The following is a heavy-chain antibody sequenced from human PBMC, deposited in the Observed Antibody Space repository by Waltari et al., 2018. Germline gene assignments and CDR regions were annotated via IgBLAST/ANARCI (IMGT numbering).Heavy chain of an antibody. CDR2: ITRDGRTT. V-gene: IGHV3-74*01. CDR1: GFTFSDQL. J-gene: IGHJ4*02. Sequence: EVLLVESGGGSLQPGESRRLSCAASGFTFSDQLMHWVRQAPGKGLVWVSHITRDGRTTYADSVKGRFTISRDNAHNTLYLQMNSLRAEDTAIYYCAAKVQTRYCSSVSCYGGPPDSWGQGTLLTVSS. D-gene: IGHD2-2*01. CDR3: AAKVQTRYCSSVSCYGGPPDS.